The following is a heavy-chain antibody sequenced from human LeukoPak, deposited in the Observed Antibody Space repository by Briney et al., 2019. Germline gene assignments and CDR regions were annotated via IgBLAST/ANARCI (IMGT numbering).Heavy chain of an antibody. CDR3: ARITLGISYLP. CDR2: INQEGSEK. V-gene: IGHV3-7*03. D-gene: IGHD2-21*01. Sequence: GGSLRLSCAASGFTFSSYWMSWVRQAPGKGLEWVASINQEGSEKYHVDSVKGRFTISRDNAKNSLCLQMNTLRVEDTAVYFCARITLGISYLPWGRGTLVPVSS. J-gene: IGHJ5*02. CDR1: GFTFSSYW.